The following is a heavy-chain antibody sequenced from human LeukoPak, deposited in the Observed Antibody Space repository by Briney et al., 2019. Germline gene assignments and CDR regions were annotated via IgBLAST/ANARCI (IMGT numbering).Heavy chain of an antibody. CDR1: GSRFSYHD. V-gene: IGHV3-64*02. J-gene: IGHJ3*02. CDR2: IGAAGAHT. D-gene: IGHD1-14*01. Sequence: GGSLRLSCAASGSRFSYHDMHWVRQAPGKGLEFASSIGAAGAHTFYADSVKGRFTISRDNFQSTMYLQMDGLRPEDSAVYYCARELGGTKTGGFDIWGQGTVVTVSS. CDR3: ARELGGTKTGGFDI.